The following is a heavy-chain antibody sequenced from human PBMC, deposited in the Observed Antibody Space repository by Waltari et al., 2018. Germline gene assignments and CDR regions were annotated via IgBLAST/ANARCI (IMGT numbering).Heavy chain of an antibody. CDR2: IELAGSNH. CDR1: GFTFNSYT. CDR3: VKGEIYGNSPKD. D-gene: IGHD3-10*01. Sequence: QVQLVESGGGVVQPGGSLRLGCAASGFTFNSYTMHWVRQAPGEWLEWMTFIELAGSNHYVVDSVKGRFIIARDNSKNIVYLPMNSLRPEHTAVYYCVKGEIYGNSPKDWGQGTLVTVSS. V-gene: IGHV3-30*02. J-gene: IGHJ4*02.